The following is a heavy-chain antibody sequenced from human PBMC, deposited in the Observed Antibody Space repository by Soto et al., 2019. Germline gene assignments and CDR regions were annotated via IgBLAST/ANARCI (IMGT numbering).Heavy chain of an antibody. Sequence: GGSLRLSCAASRFTFSGYGMQWVRDAPGKGLEWVAGISHGATRKSYSDSVKGRFIISRDNSKKMLYLQLNSLRREDTAVYYCAKDWVGGSNRYQLDYWGRGTLVTVSS. CDR2: ISHGATRK. V-gene: IGHV3-30*18. D-gene: IGHD4-4*01. CDR1: RFTFSGYG. J-gene: IGHJ4*02. CDR3: AKDWVGGSNRYQLDY.